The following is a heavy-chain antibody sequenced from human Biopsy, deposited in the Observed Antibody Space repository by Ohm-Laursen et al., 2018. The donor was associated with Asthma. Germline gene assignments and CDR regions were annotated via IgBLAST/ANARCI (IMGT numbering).Heavy chain of an antibody. V-gene: IGHV4-59*07. D-gene: IGHD6-13*01. CDR2: VHSTGST. CDR3: ARATSTWSQSGPHYFDH. Sequence: SDNLSLTCSVSPGSINDYYWNWIRQFPGKGLEWIGYVHSTGSTRFNPSLKSRLTISVDTSVDQVSLKLTSVTAADTAVYYCARATSTWSQSGPHYFDHWGQGTLVTVSS. J-gene: IGHJ4*02. CDR1: PGSINDYY.